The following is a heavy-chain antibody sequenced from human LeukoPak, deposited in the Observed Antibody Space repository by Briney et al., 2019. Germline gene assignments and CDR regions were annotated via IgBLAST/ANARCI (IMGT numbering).Heavy chain of an antibody. Sequence: GGSLRLSCAASGFTFSSYSMNWVRQAPGKGLEWVSYISSSSSTIYYADSVKGRFTISRDNAKNSLYLQMNSLRAEDTAVYYCARDRAPPSERWFDPWGQGTLVTVSS. V-gene: IGHV3-48*04. J-gene: IGHJ5*02. CDR3: ARDRAPPSERWFDP. D-gene: IGHD3-10*01. CDR1: GFTFSSYS. CDR2: ISSSSSTI.